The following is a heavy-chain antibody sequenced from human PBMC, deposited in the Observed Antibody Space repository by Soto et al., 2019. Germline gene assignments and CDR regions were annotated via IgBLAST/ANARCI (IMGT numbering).Heavy chain of an antibody. CDR1: GFIFSSYW. J-gene: IGHJ4*02. V-gene: IGHV3-74*01. CDR2: INSDGSST. CDR3: ASQNIVATLTWNFDY. D-gene: IGHD5-12*01. Sequence: EVQLVESGGGLVQPGGSLRLSCAASGFIFSSYWMHWVRQAPGKGLVWVSRINSDGSSTSYADSVKGRFTISRDNAKNTLYLQMNSLRAEDTAVYYCASQNIVATLTWNFDYWGQGTLVTVSS.